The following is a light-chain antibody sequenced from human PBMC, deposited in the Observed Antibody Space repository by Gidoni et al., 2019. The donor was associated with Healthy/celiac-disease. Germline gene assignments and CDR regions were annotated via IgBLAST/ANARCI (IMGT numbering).Light chain of an antibody. Sequence: EIVMTQSPATLSVSPGERATLSCRASQSANSNLAWYQQKPGQAPRLLIYGASTRATGIPARFSGSGSGTEFTLTISSLQSEDFAVYYCQQYNNWPPLTFGGGTKVEIK. J-gene: IGKJ4*01. CDR2: GAS. V-gene: IGKV3-15*01. CDR1: QSANSN. CDR3: QQYNNWPPLT.